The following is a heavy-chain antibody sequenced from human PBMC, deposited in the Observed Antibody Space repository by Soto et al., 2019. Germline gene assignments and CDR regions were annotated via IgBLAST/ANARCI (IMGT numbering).Heavy chain of an antibody. D-gene: IGHD3-9*01. CDR2: IYYSGST. V-gene: IGHV4-4*02. Sequence: SETLSLTCAVSGGSISSSNWWSWVRQPPGKGLEWIGYIYYSGSTNYNPSLKSRVTISVDTSKNQFSLKLSSVTAADTAVYYCARNYDILTGDGTGWFDPWGQGTLVTVSS. CDR3: ARNYDILTGDGTGWFDP. J-gene: IGHJ5*02. CDR1: GGSISSSNW.